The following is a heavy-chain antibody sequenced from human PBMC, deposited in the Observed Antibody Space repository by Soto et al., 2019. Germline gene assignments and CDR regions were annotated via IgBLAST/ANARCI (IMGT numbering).Heavy chain of an antibody. J-gene: IGHJ3*02. CDR3: ARANENDAFDI. CDR2: IGTAGDT. CDR1: GFTFSSYD. Sequence: EVQLVESGGGLVQPGGSLRLSCAASGFTFSSYDMHWVRQATEKGLEWVSAIGTAGDTYYPGSVKGRFTISRENAKNSLYLQMNSLRAGDTAVYYCARANENDAFDIWGQGTMVTVSS. V-gene: IGHV3-13*01.